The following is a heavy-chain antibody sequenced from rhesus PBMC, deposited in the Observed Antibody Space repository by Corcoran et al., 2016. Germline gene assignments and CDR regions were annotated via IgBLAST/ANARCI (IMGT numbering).Heavy chain of an antibody. CDR3: ARSFLVYSSLCDY. J-gene: IGHJ4*01. CDR2: INGNSGST. V-gene: IGHV4-80*01. D-gene: IGHD6-13*01. Sequence: QVQLQESGPGLVKPSETLSLTCAVSGGSFSSYWWSWIRQPPGKGLEWIGEINGNSGSTNYNPALKSRVTMSKDASKNQFSLKLSSVTAADTAVYYCARSFLVYSSLCDYWGQGVLVTVSS. CDR1: GGSFSSYW.